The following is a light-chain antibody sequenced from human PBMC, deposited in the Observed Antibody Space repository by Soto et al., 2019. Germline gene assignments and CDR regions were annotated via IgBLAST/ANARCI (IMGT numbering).Light chain of an antibody. V-gene: IGKV3-15*01. Sequence: EIVMTQSPATLSVPAGERATLSCRASQSVSSNLAWYQQKPGQAPRLLIYGASTRATGIPARFSGSGSGTEFTLTISSLQSEDFAVYYCQQYNNWPPLTFGGGTKVEIK. J-gene: IGKJ4*01. CDR1: QSVSSN. CDR2: GAS. CDR3: QQYNNWPPLT.